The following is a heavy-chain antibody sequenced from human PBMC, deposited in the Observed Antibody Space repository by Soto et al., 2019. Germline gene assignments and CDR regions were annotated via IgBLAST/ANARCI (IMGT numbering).Heavy chain of an antibody. Sequence: EVQLLESGGGLVQPGGSLRLSCAASGFTFSSYAMSWVRQAPGKGLEWVSAISGSGGSTYYADSVKGRFTISRDNSKNTLYLQMNSLRAEDTAVYYCAKKLTDSSSWYWPYYYGMDVWGQGTTVTVSS. CDR1: GFTFSSYA. J-gene: IGHJ6*02. D-gene: IGHD6-13*01. CDR2: ISGSGGST. CDR3: AKKLTDSSSWYWPYYYGMDV. V-gene: IGHV3-23*01.